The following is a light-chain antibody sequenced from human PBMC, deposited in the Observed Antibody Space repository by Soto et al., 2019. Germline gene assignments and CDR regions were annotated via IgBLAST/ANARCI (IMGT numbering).Light chain of an antibody. J-gene: IGKJ2*01. V-gene: IGKV2-30*02. Sequence: DVVMTQSPLSLPVTLGQPASISCRSSQSLVHSDGNTYLNWFHQRPGQSPRRLIYKVSNRDSGVPDRFSGSGSDTDFTLKISGVEAGDVGVYYCMQGTHWPPYTFGHGTKVEIX. CDR1: QSLVHSDGNTY. CDR2: KVS. CDR3: MQGTHWPPYT.